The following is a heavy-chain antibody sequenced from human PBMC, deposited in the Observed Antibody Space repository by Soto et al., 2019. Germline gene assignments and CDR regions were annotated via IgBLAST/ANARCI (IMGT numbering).Heavy chain of an antibody. V-gene: IGHV3-30*18. D-gene: IGHD3-10*01. J-gene: IGHJ6*02. CDR3: ANDQGKNYYYGMDV. CDR1: GFTFSNYG. Sequence: QVQLVESGGGVVQPGRSLRLSCAASGFTFSNYGMHWVRQAPGMGLEWVAVISYDGSNKYYADSVKGRFTISRDNSRNTLYLQMNSLRAEDTAVYYCANDQGKNYYYGMDVWGQGTTVTVSS. CDR2: ISYDGSNK.